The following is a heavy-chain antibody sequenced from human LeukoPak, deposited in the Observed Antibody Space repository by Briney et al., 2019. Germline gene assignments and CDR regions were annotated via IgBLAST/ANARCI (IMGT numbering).Heavy chain of an antibody. V-gene: IGHV3-9*03. Sequence: PGGSLRLSCAASGFTFDDYAMHWVRQAPGKGLEWVSGISWNSGSIGYADSVKGRFTISRDNAKNSLYLQMNSLRAEDMALYYCAKSPNYGSAFDIWGQGTMVTVSS. CDR3: AKSPNYGSAFDI. CDR2: ISWNSGSI. J-gene: IGHJ3*02. CDR1: GFTFDDYA. D-gene: IGHD1-7*01.